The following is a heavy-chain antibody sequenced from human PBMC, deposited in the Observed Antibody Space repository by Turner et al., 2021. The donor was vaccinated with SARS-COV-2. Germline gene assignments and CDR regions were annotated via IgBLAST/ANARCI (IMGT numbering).Heavy chain of an antibody. CDR3: VKDQKQWLVYLAY. CDR2: INWNSGSI. J-gene: IGHJ4*02. Sequence: QLLESGGASVQPGGSLRLSCAASGFPFHGYAMHWVRQAPGKGLEWVSGINWNSGSIGYADSVKGRFTISRDNAKNALYLQMNNLGPEDTAFYYCVKDQKQWLVYLAYWGQGTLVTVSS. CDR1: GFPFHGYA. V-gene: IGHV3-9*01. D-gene: IGHD6-19*01.